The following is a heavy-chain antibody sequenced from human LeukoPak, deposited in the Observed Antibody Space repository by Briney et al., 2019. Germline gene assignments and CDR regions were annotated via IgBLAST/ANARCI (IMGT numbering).Heavy chain of an antibody. CDR3: AKSAYYDASGYYREYYFDY. CDR2: ISGSGGST. J-gene: IGHJ4*02. Sequence: GGSLRLSCVSSGFSFSNYAMSWVRQAPGKGLEWVSSISGSGGSTHYADSVKGRFSISRDKTKNTLYLQMNSLRAEDTAVYYCAKSAYYDASGYYREYYFDYWGQGTLVTVSS. V-gene: IGHV3-23*01. D-gene: IGHD3-22*01. CDR1: GFSFSNYA.